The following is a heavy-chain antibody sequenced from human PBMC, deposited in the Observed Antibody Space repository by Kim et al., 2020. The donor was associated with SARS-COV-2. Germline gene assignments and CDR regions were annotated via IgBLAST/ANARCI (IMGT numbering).Heavy chain of an antibody. D-gene: IGHD5-12*01. CDR2: ISGSGGST. CDR1: GFTFSSYA. V-gene: IGHV3-23*01. J-gene: IGHJ4*02. CDR3: AKDSGGYDGPEYFDY. Sequence: GGSLRLSCAASGFTFSSYAMSWVRQAPGKGLEWVSAISGSGGSTYYADSVKGRFTISRDNSKNTLYLQMNSLRAEDTAVYYCAKDSGGYDGPEYFDYWGQGTLVTVSS.